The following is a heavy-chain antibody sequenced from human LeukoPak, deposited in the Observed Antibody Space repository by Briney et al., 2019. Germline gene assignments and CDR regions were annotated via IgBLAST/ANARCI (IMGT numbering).Heavy chain of an antibody. CDR1: GYTFTSYY. Sequence: ASVKVSCKASGYTFTSYYMHWVRQAPGQGLEWMGWISAYNGNTNYAQKLQGRVTMTTDTSTSTAYMELRSLRSDDTAVYYCARAAKYYHDSSGYYYWGQGTLVTVSS. J-gene: IGHJ4*02. CDR2: ISAYNGNT. CDR3: ARAAKYYHDSSGYYY. V-gene: IGHV1-18*04. D-gene: IGHD3-22*01.